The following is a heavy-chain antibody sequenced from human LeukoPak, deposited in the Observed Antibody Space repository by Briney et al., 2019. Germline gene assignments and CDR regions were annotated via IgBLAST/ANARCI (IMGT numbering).Heavy chain of an antibody. Sequence: SETLSLTCTVSGYSISSGYYWGWIRQPPGKGLEWIGSIYHSGSTYYNPSLKSRVTTSVDTSKNQFSLKLSSVTAADTAVYYCAADGSGSYYPDYWGQGTLVTVSS. CDR3: AADGSGSYYPDY. D-gene: IGHD3-10*01. CDR2: IYHSGST. CDR1: GYSISSGYY. J-gene: IGHJ4*02. V-gene: IGHV4-38-2*02.